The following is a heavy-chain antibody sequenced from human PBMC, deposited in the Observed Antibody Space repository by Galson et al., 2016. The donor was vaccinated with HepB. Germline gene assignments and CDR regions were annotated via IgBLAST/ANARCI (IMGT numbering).Heavy chain of an antibody. V-gene: IGHV1-3*01. CDR1: GYSFAGFA. CDR2: INADNGNT. J-gene: IGHJ4*02. D-gene: IGHD2-2*02. CDR3: VRGFLYPRLDQYYFDY. Sequence: SVKVSCKASGYSFAGFALHWVRQAPGQNLEWMGWINADNGNTHSSQKFQGRLTITRDTSANTASMELSSLRSEDTAVYYCVRGFLYPRLDQYYFDYWGQGTLVTVSS.